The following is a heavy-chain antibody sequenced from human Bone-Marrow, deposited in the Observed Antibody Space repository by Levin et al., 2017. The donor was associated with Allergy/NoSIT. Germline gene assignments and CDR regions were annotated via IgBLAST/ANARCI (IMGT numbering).Heavy chain of an antibody. V-gene: IGHV3-33*01. CDR3: ARDYRLDS. CDR1: GFTFSSFG. CDR2: IWHDGSKE. Sequence: GESLKISCAASGFTFSSFGMHWVRQAPGKGLEWVALIWHDGSKEYYADSVTGRFTISRDNSKNTLYLQMNSLRPEDTAVYSCARDYRLDSWGQGTLVTVSS. J-gene: IGHJ4*02.